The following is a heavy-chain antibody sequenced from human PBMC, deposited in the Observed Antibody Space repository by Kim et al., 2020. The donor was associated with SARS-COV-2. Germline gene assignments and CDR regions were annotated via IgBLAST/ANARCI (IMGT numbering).Heavy chain of an antibody. Sequence: GGSLRLSCAASGFTFDDCSMHWVRQSPGKGLEWVSGISWNRVDTDYADSVKGRFTIYRDNAKNSLYLQMDSLRTEDTAFYYCSKGIGSSGNTFDPYFDYWGQGTLITVSS. V-gene: IGHV3-9*01. CDR1: GFTFDDCS. CDR2: ISWNRVDT. CDR3: SKGIGSSGNTFDPYFDY. J-gene: IGHJ4*02. D-gene: IGHD1-7*01.